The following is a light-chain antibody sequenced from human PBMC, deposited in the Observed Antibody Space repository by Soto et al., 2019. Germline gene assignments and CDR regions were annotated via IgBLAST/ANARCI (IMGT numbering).Light chain of an antibody. CDR2: GTT. CDR3: QQYGISPKT. V-gene: IGKV3-20*01. Sequence: EIVLTQSPGTLSLSPGERATLSCRASQSVNSLFFGWHQQKPGQAPRLLIYGTTNRAAGIPDRFSGSGSGTDFTLTISRLEPEDSAVYFCQQYGISPKTFGQGTRWIS. CDR1: QSVNSLF. J-gene: IGKJ1*01.